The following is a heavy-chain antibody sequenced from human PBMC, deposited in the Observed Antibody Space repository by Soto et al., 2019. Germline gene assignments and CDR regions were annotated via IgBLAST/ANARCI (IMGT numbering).Heavy chain of an antibody. CDR2: IYHSGST. Sequence: SETLSLTCAVSGGSISSGGYSWSWIRQPPGKGLEWIGYIYHSGSTYYNPSLKSRVTISVDRSKNQFSLKLSSVTAADTAVYYCARGMVRGVIRPYYFDYWGQGTRVTVSS. D-gene: IGHD3-10*01. CDR1: GGSISSGGYS. V-gene: IGHV4-30-2*01. CDR3: ARGMVRGVIRPYYFDY. J-gene: IGHJ4*02.